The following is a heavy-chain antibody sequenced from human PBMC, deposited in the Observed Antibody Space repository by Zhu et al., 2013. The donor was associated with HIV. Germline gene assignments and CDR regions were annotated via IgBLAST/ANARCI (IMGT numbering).Heavy chain of an antibody. J-gene: IGHJ4*02. Sequence: VQFAQSGTEMKKPGASVKVSCKTSAYTFSNSFIHWVRQAPGQGLEWIGIITPALYTNYAQNFQGRATVTRDTSTNTVYLEVSSLTSGDTAIYYCAREPSGGSLYFDYWGPGTLVAVSS. D-gene: IGHD6-25*01. CDR3: AREPSGGSLYFDY. V-gene: IGHV1-46*01. CDR2: ITPALYT. CDR1: AYTFSNSF.